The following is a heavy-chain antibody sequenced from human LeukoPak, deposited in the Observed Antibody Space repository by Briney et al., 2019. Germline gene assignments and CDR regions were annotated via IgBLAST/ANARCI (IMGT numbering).Heavy chain of an antibody. CDR1: GYTFTSNY. CDR2: MDT. V-gene: IGHV1-8*01. J-gene: IGHJ6*02. Sequence: ASVKVSCKASGYTFTSNYMHWVRQATGQGLEWMGGMDTGYAQKFQGRVTMTRNTSIRTAYMELSSLRSDDTAVYYCARGAGTNYYHGMDVWGQGTQVTVS. CDR3: ARGAGTNYYHGMDV. D-gene: IGHD6-19*01.